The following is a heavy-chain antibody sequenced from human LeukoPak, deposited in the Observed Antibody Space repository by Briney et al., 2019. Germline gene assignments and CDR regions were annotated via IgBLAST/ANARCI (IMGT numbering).Heavy chain of an antibody. D-gene: IGHD3-9*01. Sequence: GGSLRLSCAASGFTVSSNYMSWVRQAPGKGLEWVSVIYSGGSTHYADSVKGRFTISRDNSKNTLYLQMNSLRAEDTAVYYCARSDIENYHYYYMDVWGKGTTVTVSS. CDR3: ARSDIENYHYYYMDV. CDR1: GFTVSSNY. V-gene: IGHV3-53*01. J-gene: IGHJ6*03. CDR2: IYSGGST.